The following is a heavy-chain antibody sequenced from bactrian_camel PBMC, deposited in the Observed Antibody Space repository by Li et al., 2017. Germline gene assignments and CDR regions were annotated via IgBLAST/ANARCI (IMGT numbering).Heavy chain of an antibody. J-gene: IGHJ4*01. CDR2: IDRGSGST. CDR3: AATDRSVDYCTSGHFGTYNY. D-gene: IGHD4*01. CDR1: GVTDRRHY. Sequence: QLVESGGGSVQPGGSLRISCTASGVTDRRHYMGWFRQAPGKEREGVTSIDRGSGSTYYDDSVKGRFTISQDNAKNTVYLQMNSLKPEDTAMYYCAATDRSVDYCTSGHFGTYNYYGQGTQVTVS. V-gene: IGHV3S40*01.